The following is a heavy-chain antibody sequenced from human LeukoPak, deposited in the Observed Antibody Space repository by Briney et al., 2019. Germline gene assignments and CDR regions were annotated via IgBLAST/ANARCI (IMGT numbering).Heavy chain of an antibody. Sequence: SQTLSLTCAVSGGSISSGGYSWSWIRQPPGKGLEWIGYIYHSGSTYYNPSLKSRVTISVDRSKNQFSLKLSSVTAADTAVYYCARQPYSGSYFFQHWGQGTLVTVSS. CDR3: ARQPYSGSYFFQH. V-gene: IGHV4-30-2*01. CDR2: IYHSGST. D-gene: IGHD1-26*01. J-gene: IGHJ1*01. CDR1: GGSISSGGYS.